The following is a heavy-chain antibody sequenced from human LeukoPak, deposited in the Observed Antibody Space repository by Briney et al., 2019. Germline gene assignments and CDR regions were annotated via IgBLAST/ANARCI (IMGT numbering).Heavy chain of an antibody. D-gene: IGHD2-21*01. CDR1: GGVFTTYA. J-gene: IGHJ4*02. CDR2: IIPFLGTT. V-gene: IGHV1-69*11. CDR3: TIIPNVILFTHYFEY. Sequence: SVKVSCKASGGVFTTYAVSWVRQAPGQGLEWMGSIIPFLGTTNYAQKFQGRVTITADEPTRTAYMELTYVRSDDTAVYYCTIIPNVILFTHYFEYWGQGTLVTVSS.